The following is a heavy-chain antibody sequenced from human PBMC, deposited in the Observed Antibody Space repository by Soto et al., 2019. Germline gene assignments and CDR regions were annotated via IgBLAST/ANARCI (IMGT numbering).Heavy chain of an antibody. D-gene: IGHD3-10*01. Sequence: EVQLLESGGGLVQPGGSLRLSCAASGFTFSSYAMSWVRQAPGKGLEWVSAISGSGGSTYYADSVKGRFTISRDNSKNTLYLQMNSLRAEDTAVYYCAKSGETVSGDSGKGFDSWGQGTLVTVSS. V-gene: IGHV3-23*01. CDR2: ISGSGGST. CDR1: GFTFSSYA. CDR3: AKSGETVSGDSGKGFDS. J-gene: IGHJ4*02.